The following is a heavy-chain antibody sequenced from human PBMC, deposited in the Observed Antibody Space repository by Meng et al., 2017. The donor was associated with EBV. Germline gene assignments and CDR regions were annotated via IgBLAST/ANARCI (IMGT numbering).Heavy chain of an antibody. CDR3: ARGGGWHRPLSP. V-gene: IGHV1-3*01. D-gene: IGHD3-16*02. Sequence: HVHRVQVGAALRKTWALMRVSCVTSWYVFYLSFMTWVLQAPGQMREWMVWINDARGNTHYSQNIRGRVNITMDTSTSKAYMELSSLTAEDTAVYYCARGGGWHRPLSPWGQGTLVTVSS. CDR1: WYVFYLSF. J-gene: IGHJ1*01. CDR2: INDARGNT.